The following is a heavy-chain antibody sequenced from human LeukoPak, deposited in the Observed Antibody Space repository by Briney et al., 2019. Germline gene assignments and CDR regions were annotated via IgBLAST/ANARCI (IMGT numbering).Heavy chain of an antibody. CDR2: MCYDGSNK. CDR3: ARDGVGATGYFDY. J-gene: IGHJ4*02. V-gene: IGHV3-33*08. D-gene: IGHD1-26*01. CDR1: GFTFSSYE. Sequence: GGSLRLSCAASGFTFSSYEMNWVRQAPGKGLEWVAVMCYDGSNKYYADSVKGRFTISRDNSKRTLYLQMNSLRAEDTALYNCARDGVGATGYFDYWGEGTLVTVSS.